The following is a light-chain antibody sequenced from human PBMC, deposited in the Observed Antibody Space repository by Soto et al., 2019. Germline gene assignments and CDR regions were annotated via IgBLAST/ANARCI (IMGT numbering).Light chain of an antibody. CDR2: RAS. CDR3: QKYNNWPIT. J-gene: IGKJ5*01. V-gene: IGKV3-15*01. CDR1: QSINTL. Sequence: EVALTQSPATLSLSPGEGATLSCRASQSINTLLAWYQQKPGQAPRILIYRASTRATDIPDRFSGSGSGTDFNLTISSLQSEDFAIYYCQKYNNWPITCGQGTRLEIK.